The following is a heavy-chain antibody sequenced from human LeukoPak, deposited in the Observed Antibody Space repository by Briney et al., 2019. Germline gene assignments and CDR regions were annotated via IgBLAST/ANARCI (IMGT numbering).Heavy chain of an antibody. CDR2: ISPSSTRI. CDR1: GFTFSSYN. J-gene: IGHJ4*02. D-gene: IGHD1-7*01. V-gene: IGHV3-48*04. Sequence: GGSLRLSCATSGFTFSSYNMNWVRQAPGKGLEWVSYISPSSTRIDYAASVRGRFTISRDNAKSSLYLQVNSLRAEDTAVYYCARMNYVSSGWGAPFDDWGQGTLVTVSS. CDR3: ARMNYVSSGWGAPFDD.